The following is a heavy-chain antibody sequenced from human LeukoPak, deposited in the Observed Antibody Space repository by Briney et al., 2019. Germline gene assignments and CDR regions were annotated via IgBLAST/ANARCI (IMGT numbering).Heavy chain of an antibody. J-gene: IGHJ4*02. V-gene: IGHV4-59*11. CDR3: AREVPFCSGGSCNRRFDS. D-gene: IGHD2-15*01. CDR1: GGSISRHY. CDR2: IYYSGSTSGST. Sequence: SETLSLTCTVSGGSISRHYWTWIRQPPGKKLEWIGYIYYSGSTSGSTNYNPSLKSRVTISIDTSKNQFSLQLTSVTAADTAVYYCAREVPFCSGGSCNRRFDSWGQGTLVIVSS.